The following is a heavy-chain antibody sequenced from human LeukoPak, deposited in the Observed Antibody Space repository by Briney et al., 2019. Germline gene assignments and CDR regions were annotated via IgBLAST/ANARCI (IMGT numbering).Heavy chain of an antibody. J-gene: IGHJ4*02. Sequence: GGSLRLSCAASGFTFSSYAMSWVRQAPGKGLEWVSAISGSGGSTYYADSVKGRFTISRDNSKNTLYLQMNSLRAEDTAVYYCARANSSGWYLMAYFDYWGQGTLVTVSS. CDR2: ISGSGGST. CDR1: GFTFSSYA. D-gene: IGHD6-19*01. CDR3: ARANSSGWYLMAYFDY. V-gene: IGHV3-23*01.